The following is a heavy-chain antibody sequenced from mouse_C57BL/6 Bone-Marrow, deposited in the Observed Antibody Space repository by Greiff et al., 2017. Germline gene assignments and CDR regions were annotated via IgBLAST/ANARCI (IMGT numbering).Heavy chain of an antibody. Sequence: EVMLVESGGGLVKPGGSLKLSCAASGFTISSYTMSWVRQTPEKRLQWVAAISGGGGNTYYPASVKGRFTISRDNDKNILYLQMSSLRSEDTALYYCSRQVTTVLATRYFDVWGTGTTVTVSS. J-gene: IGHJ1*03. V-gene: IGHV5-9*01. D-gene: IGHD1-1*01. CDR3: SRQVTTVLATRYFDV. CDR1: GFTISSYT. CDR2: ISGGGGNT.